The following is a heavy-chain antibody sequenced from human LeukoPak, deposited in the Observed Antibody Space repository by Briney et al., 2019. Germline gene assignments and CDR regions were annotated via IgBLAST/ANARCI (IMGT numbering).Heavy chain of an antibody. J-gene: IGHJ4*02. D-gene: IGHD5-12*01. CDR3: ARVSLYSGYDFPHDY. V-gene: IGHV1-46*03. CDR2: TNPSGGST. Sequence: ASVKVSCKASGYTFTSYYMHWVRQAPGQGLEWMGITNPSGGSTSYAQKFQGRVTMTRDTSTGTVYMELSSLRSEDTAVYYCARVSLYSGYDFPHDYWGQGTLVTVSS. CDR1: GYTFTSYY.